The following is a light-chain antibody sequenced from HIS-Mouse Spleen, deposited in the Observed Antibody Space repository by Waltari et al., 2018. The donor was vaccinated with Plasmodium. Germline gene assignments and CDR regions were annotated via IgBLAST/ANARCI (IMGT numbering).Light chain of an antibody. V-gene: IGLV3-10*01. CDR2: ADS. J-gene: IGLJ3*02. CDR3: YSTDSSGNHRV. CDR1: ALPKKY. Sequence: SYELTQPPSVSVSPGQTARITCSGDALPKKYAYWYQQKSGQAPVLVIYADSKRPSGVPEGFSGSSSGTMATLTISGAQVADEADYYCYSTDSSGNHRVFGGGTKLTVL.